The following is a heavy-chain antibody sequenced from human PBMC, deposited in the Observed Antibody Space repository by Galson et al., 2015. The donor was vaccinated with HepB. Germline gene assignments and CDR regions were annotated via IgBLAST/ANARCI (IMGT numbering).Heavy chain of an antibody. CDR2: ISGSGGST. J-gene: IGHJ4*02. CDR3: AKNSVGTGWWSPGAFDY. Sequence: SLRLSCAASGFTFSSYAMSWFRQAPGKGLEWVSAISGSGGSTYYADSVKGRFTISRVNSKNTLYLQMNSLRAEDTAVYYCAKNSVGTGWWSPGAFDYWGQGTLVTVSS. V-gene: IGHV3-23*01. CDR1: GFTFSSYA. D-gene: IGHD2-15*01.